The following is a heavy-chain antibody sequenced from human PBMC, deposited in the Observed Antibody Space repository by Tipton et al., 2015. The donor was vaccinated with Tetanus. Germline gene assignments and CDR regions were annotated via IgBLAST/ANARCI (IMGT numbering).Heavy chain of an antibody. V-gene: IGHV4-39*01. D-gene: IGHD5-18*01. CDR1: GGSISSSSYY. CDR2: IYYSGST. CDR3: ARQILRGYSYGPLYPEVF. J-gene: IGHJ4*02. Sequence: TLSLTCTVSGGSISSSSYYWGWIRQPPGKGLEWIGSIYYSGSTYYNPSLKSRVTISVDTSKNQFSLKLSSVTAADTAVYYCARQILRGYSYGPLYPEVFWGQGTLVTVSS.